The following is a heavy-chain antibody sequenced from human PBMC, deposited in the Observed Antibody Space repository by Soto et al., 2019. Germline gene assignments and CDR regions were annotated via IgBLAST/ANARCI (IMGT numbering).Heavy chain of an antibody. CDR3: VRDSGWAFDI. CDR1: GFSFSSYS. CDR2: ISGSKTYI. V-gene: IGHV3-48*02. D-gene: IGHD6-19*01. J-gene: IGHJ3*02. Sequence: EVQLVESGGGLVQPGQSLRVSCAASGFSFSSYSMNWVRQAPGKGLEWMSYISGSKTYIWYADSVKGRFTISRDNAKNSLSLQMNSLRDEDTAVYYCVRDSGWAFDIWGLGTMVTVSS.